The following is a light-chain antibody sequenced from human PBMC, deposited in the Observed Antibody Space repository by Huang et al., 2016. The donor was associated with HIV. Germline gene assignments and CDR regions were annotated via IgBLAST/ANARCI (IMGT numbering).Light chain of an antibody. V-gene: IGKV1-39*01. CDR2: AS. CDR3: QQSYISPWT. Sequence: DIQMTQSPSSLSASVGDRVTITCRTSQSVGNSLNWYQQKPGKAPELLIYASSLQAWVSSRFSGIGSGTDFTLIISSLQPEGFATYYCQQSYISPWTFGQGTKVDLK. CDR1: QSVGNS. J-gene: IGKJ1*01.